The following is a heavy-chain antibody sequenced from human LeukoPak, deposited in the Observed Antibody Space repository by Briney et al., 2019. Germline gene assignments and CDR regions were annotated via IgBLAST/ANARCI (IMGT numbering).Heavy chain of an antibody. CDR2: VDPEDGET. CDR1: GYTFTDYY. V-gene: IGHV1-69-2*01. CDR3: ARANYDSSGYYYADY. Sequence: ATVKISCKVSGYTFTDYYMHWVQQAPGKGLEWMGLVDPEDGETIYAEKFQGRVTITADTSTDTAYMELSSLRSEDTAVYYCARANYDSSGYYYADYWGQGTLVTVSS. D-gene: IGHD3-22*01. J-gene: IGHJ4*02.